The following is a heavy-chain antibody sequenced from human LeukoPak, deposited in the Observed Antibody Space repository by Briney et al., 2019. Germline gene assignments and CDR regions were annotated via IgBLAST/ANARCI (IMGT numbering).Heavy chain of an antibody. V-gene: IGHV1-69*05. Sequence: GASVKVSCKASGGTFSTYAITWVRQAPGQGLEWVGGIIPIFGTANYAQKFQDRVTITTDASTSTVYMELTSLRSEDTAVYYCARTPQHSYYYYNMDVWGKGTTVTVAS. J-gene: IGHJ6*03. CDR2: IIPIFGTA. CDR3: ARTPQHSYYYYNMDV. CDR1: GGTFSTYA. D-gene: IGHD5-18*01.